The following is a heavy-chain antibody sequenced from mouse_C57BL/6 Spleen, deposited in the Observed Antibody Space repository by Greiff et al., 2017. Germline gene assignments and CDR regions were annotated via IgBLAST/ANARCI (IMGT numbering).Heavy chain of an antibody. Sequence: EVQLVESGGDLVKPGASLKLSCAASGFTFSSYGMSWVRQTPDKRLEWVATISSGGSYTYYPDNVKGRFTIARDNAKNTLYLQMSSLKSEDTAMYYCARQYYGSSNGDYYAMDYWGQGTSVTVSS. CDR1: GFTFSSYG. CDR3: ARQYYGSSNGDYYAMDY. D-gene: IGHD1-1*01. J-gene: IGHJ4*01. CDR2: ISSGGSYT. V-gene: IGHV5-6*01.